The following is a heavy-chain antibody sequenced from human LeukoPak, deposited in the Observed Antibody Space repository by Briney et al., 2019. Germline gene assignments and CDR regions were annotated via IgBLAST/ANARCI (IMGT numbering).Heavy chain of an antibody. D-gene: IGHD6-19*01. V-gene: IGHV3-23*01. CDR3: AKGGSGWSYYYYYYMDV. Sequence: GGTQRLSCAASGFTFSTYGMSWVRQAPGKGLEWVSSISGSGSNAFYADSVKGRFTISRDNSQNTLYLQMNSLRAEDTAVYYCAKGGSGWSYYYYYYMDVWGKGTTVTVSS. CDR1: GFTFSTYG. CDR2: ISGSGSNA. J-gene: IGHJ6*03.